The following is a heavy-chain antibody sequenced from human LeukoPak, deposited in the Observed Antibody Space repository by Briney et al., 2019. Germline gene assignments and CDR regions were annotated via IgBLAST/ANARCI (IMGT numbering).Heavy chain of an antibody. D-gene: IGHD3-10*02. Sequence: GGSLRLSCAASGFTFSSYAMHWVRQAPGKGLEWVAVISYDGSNKYYADSVKARFTISRDNSKNTLYLQMNSLSADDTVVYYCAELGITMIGGVWGKGTTVTISS. CDR3: AELGITMIGGV. CDR2: ISYDGSNK. J-gene: IGHJ6*03. V-gene: IGHV3-30*04. CDR1: GFTFSSYA.